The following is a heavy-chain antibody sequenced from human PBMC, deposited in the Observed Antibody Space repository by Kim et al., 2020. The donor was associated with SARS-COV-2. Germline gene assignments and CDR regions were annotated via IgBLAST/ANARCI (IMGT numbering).Heavy chain of an antibody. CDR1: GYIFTEFW. CDR3: ARRSGSGVHSLFDY. J-gene: IGHJ4*02. D-gene: IGHD3-10*01. V-gene: IGHV5-51*01. Sequence: GESLKISCKTSGYIFTEFWIGWVRQVPGKGLEWMGIIYPGDSDTVYSPSFQGQVTFSVDKSVNAAYLEWTSLRVSDSAIYYCARRSGSGVHSLFDYWGQG. CDR2: IYPGDSDT.